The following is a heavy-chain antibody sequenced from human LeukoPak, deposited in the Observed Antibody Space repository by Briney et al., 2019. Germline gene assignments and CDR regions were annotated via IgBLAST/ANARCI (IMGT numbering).Heavy chain of an antibody. J-gene: IGHJ4*02. CDR2: LGRSGEYK. CDR3: AKGSMVRGVNFFDY. Sequence: GGSLRLSCAASGFRFTDYSMSWVRQAPGKGLEWVAGLGRSGEYKYYADSVKGRFTISRDNSKNTLYLQMNSLRAEDTAVYYCAKGSMVRGVNFFDYWGQGTLVTVSS. D-gene: IGHD3-10*01. CDR1: GFRFTDYS. V-gene: IGHV3-23*01.